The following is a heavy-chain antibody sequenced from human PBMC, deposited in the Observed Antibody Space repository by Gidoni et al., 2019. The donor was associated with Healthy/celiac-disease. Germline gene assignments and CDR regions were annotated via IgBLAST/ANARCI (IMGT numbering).Heavy chain of an antibody. J-gene: IGHJ6*02. CDR2: ISSSSSYI. V-gene: IGHV3-21*01. CDR1: GFTFSSYS. CDR3: ARDPGIAAAEANYYYYGMDV. D-gene: IGHD6-13*01. Sequence: EVQLVESGGGLVKPGGSLRLSCAASGFTFSSYSMNWVRQAPGKGLEWVSSISSSSSYIYYADSVKGRFTISRDNAKNSLYLQMNSLRAEDTAVYYCARDPGIAAAEANYYYYGMDVWGQGTTVTVSS.